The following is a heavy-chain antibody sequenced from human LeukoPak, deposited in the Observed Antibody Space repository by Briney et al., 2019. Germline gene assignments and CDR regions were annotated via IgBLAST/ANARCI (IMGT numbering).Heavy chain of an antibody. D-gene: IGHD3-10*01. V-gene: IGHV3-23*01. J-gene: IGHJ4*02. CDR2: ISGSGDTT. Sequence: QPGASLRLSCAVSGFTLRSYAMSWVRQAPGKGLEWVSGISGSGDTTYYADSVKGRFTISRDNSKNSLYLQMNSLRTEDTALYYCAKDRRYYGSGSLGYWGQGTLVTVSS. CDR3: AKDRRYYGSGSLGY. CDR1: GFTLRSYA.